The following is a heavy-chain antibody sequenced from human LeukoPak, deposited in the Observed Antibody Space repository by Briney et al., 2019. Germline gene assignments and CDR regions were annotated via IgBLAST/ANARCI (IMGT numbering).Heavy chain of an antibody. CDR3: ARDQAYCGGDCYFDY. CDR2: ISSSSSTI. D-gene: IGHD2-21*01. V-gene: IGHV3-48*01. J-gene: IGHJ4*02. CDR1: GFTFSSYS. Sequence: GGSLRLSCAASGFTFSSYSMNWVRQAPGKGLEWVSYISSSSSTIYYADSVKGRFTISRDNAKNSLYLQMNSLRAEDTAVYYCARDQAYCGGDCYFDYWGQGTLVTVSS.